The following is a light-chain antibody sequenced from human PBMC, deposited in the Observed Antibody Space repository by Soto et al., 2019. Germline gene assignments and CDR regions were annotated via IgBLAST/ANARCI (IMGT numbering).Light chain of an antibody. CDR1: QSISSW. Sequence: DIQMTQSPSTLSASVGDRVTITCRASQSISSWLAWYQQKPGKAPKLLIYDASSLESGVPSWFIGSGSGTEFTRTISILQPDDFATYHCQQYNSYRTFGQGTKVEI. CDR2: DAS. J-gene: IGKJ1*01. V-gene: IGKV1-5*01. CDR3: QQYNSYRT.